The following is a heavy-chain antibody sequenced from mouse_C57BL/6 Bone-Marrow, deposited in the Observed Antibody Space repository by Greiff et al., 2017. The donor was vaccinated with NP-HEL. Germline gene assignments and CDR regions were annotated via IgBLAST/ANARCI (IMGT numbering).Heavy chain of an antibody. CDR3: ARHAYYYGSSYWYFDV. D-gene: IGHD1-1*01. J-gene: IGHJ1*03. V-gene: IGHV5-2*01. CDR1: EYEFPSHD. Sequence: EVQLMESGGGLVQPGESLKLSCESNEYEFPSHDMSWVRKTPEKRLELVAAINSDGGSTYYPDTMERRFIISRDNTKKTLYLQMSSLRSEDTALYYCARHAYYYGSSYWYFDVWGTGTTVTVSS. CDR2: INSDGGST.